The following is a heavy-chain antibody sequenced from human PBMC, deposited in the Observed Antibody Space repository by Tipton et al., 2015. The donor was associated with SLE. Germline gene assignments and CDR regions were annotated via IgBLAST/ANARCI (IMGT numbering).Heavy chain of an antibody. CDR2: IYYSGST. CDR3: ARGGRAPLRSSWSNAFDI. J-gene: IGHJ3*02. D-gene: IGHD6-13*01. Sequence: LRLSCAVYGGSISSYYWSWIRQPPGKGLEWIGYIYYSGSTNYNPSLKSRVTISVDTSKNQFSLKLSSVTAADTAVYYCARGGRAPLRSSWSNAFDIWGQGTMVTVSS. CDR1: GGSISSYY. V-gene: IGHV4-59*12.